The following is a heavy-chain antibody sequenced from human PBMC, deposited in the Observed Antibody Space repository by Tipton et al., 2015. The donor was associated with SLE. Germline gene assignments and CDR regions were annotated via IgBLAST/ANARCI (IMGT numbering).Heavy chain of an antibody. CDR3: ATHVAESPWASTKDIYYFDF. Sequence: TLSLTCTVSGGSISSSSYYWGWIRQPPGKGLEWIGTISYSGSTYYNPSLKSRVTISVDTSKNHFSLKLDSVSAADAAVYYCATHVAESPWASTKDIYYFDFWGQGTLVTVSS. CDR1: GGSISSSSYY. V-gene: IGHV4-39*02. J-gene: IGHJ4*02. D-gene: IGHD1-14*01. CDR2: ISYSGST.